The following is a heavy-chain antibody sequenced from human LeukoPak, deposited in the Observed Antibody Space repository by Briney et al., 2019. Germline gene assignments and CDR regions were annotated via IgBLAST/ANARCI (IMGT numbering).Heavy chain of an antibody. CDR2: ISFDGSNK. V-gene: IGHV3-30*18. D-gene: IGHD6-19*01. CDR1: GFTFSSYG. CDR3: AKDEIGAVAGLLDY. Sequence: GRSLRLSCAASGFTFSSYGMYWVRQAPGKGLEWVAVISFDGSNKYYADSVRGRFTVSRDNSKDTLYLQMNSLRAEDTAVYYCAKDEIGAVAGLLDYWGQGILVTVSS. J-gene: IGHJ4*02.